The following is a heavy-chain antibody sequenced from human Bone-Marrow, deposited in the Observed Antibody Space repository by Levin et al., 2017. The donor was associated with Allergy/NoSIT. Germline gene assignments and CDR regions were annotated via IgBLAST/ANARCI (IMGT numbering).Heavy chain of an antibody. Sequence: PSETLSLTCTVSGGAITSYYWSWIRQPPGKGLEWIGYIYYSGSTNYNPSLKNRVTISIDTSKNQFSMKLSSVTAADTAVYYCARDRVGDAYTGFFDYWGQGTLVTVSS. CDR3: ARDRVGDAYTGFFDY. D-gene: IGHD5-24*01. CDR1: GGAITSYY. CDR2: IYYSGST. J-gene: IGHJ4*02. V-gene: IGHV4-59*01.